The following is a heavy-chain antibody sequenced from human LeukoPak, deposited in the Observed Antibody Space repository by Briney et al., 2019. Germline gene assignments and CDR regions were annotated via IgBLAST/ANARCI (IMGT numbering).Heavy chain of an antibody. Sequence: SETLSLTCTVSGGSISSYYWSWIRQPPGKGLGWIGYIYYSGSTNYNPSLKSRVTISVDTSKNQFSLKLSSVTAADTAVYYCARAVVVPAATFDYWGQGTLATVSS. CDR3: ARAVVVPAATFDY. CDR1: GGSISSYY. V-gene: IGHV4-59*01. D-gene: IGHD2-2*01. J-gene: IGHJ4*02. CDR2: IYYSGST.